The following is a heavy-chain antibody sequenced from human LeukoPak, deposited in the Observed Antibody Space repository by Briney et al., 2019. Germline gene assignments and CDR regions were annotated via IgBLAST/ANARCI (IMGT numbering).Heavy chain of an antibody. Sequence: GGSLRLSCAASGFTFSDYYMSWVRQAPGKGLEWVSYISSSGSTIYYADSVKGRFTISRDNDKNSLYLQMKILRAENTAVYYWARTSDNILTDLSFDIWGQGTIVTVSS. V-gene: IGHV3-11*01. CDR3: ARTSDNILTDLSFDI. D-gene: IGHD3-9*01. CDR1: GFTFSDYY. CDR2: ISSSGSTI. J-gene: IGHJ3*02.